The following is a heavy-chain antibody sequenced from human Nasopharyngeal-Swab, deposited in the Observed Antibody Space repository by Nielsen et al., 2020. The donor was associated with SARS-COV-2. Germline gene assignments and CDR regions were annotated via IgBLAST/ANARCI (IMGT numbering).Heavy chain of an antibody. Sequence: GGSLRLSCAASRFTFSNAWMSWVRQAPGKGLEWVGRIKSKTDGGTTDYAAPVKGRFTISRDDSKNTLYLQMNSLKTEDTAVYYCTTQGPREYDYGYYYGMDVWGQGTTVTVSS. CDR1: RFTFSNAW. CDR2: IKSKTDGGTT. V-gene: IGHV3-15*01. CDR3: TTQGPREYDYGYYYGMDV. D-gene: IGHD4-17*01. J-gene: IGHJ6*02.